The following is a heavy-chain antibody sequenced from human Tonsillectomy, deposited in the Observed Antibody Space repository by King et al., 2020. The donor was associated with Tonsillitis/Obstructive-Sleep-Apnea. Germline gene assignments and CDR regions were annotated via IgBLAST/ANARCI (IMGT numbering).Heavy chain of an antibody. CDR2: INHSGST. CDR3: ARGPEYDCFTGDDDYYYYGMDA. Sequence: VQLQQWGAGLFKPSETLSLTCAVFGGSFTYYSWSWIRQSPGKGLEWIGEINHSGSTNYNPSPKSRVTISVDTSKNQFSLKLSSVTAADTAVYYCARGPEYDCFTGDDDYYYYGMDAWGQGTTVTVSS. CDR1: GGSFTYYS. D-gene: IGHD3-9*01. V-gene: IGHV4-34*01. J-gene: IGHJ6*02.